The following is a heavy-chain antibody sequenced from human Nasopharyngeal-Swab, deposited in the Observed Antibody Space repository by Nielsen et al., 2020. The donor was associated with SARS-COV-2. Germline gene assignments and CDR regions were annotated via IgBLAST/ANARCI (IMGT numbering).Heavy chain of an antibody. CDR3: ARREGYSYGSDAFDI. Sequence: ASVKVSCKASGYTFTGYYMHWVRQAPAQGLEWMGRINPNSGGTNYAQKFQGRVTMTRDTSTSTAYMELSRLRSDDTAVYYCARREGYSYGSDAFDIWGQGTMVTVSS. V-gene: IGHV1-2*06. J-gene: IGHJ3*02. D-gene: IGHD5-18*01. CDR2: INPNSGGT. CDR1: GYTFTGYY.